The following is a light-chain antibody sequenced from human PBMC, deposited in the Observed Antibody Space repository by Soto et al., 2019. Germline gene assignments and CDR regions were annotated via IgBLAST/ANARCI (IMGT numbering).Light chain of an antibody. CDR2: SNN. Sequence: QSVLTQPPSASGTPEQRVTISCSGSSSNIGSNTVNWYQQLPGTAPKLLMYSNNQRPSGVPDRFSGSKSGTSASLAISGLQSEDEADYYCAAWDDSLNGHVVFGGETKLTVL. J-gene: IGLJ2*01. V-gene: IGLV1-44*01. CDR1: SSNIGSNT. CDR3: AAWDDSLNGHVV.